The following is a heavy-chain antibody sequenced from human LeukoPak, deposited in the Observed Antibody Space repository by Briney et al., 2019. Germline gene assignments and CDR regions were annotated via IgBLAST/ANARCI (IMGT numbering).Heavy chain of an antibody. CDR1: GFIVSSNY. Sequence: LTGGSLRLSCEASGFIVSSNYMSWVRQAPGKGLEWVSSLYSGGSTYYAESVKGRFTISRDNSKNTLYLQLSSLRSEDSAVYYCVKNGVYTSGWYGGYFDHWGQGTLVTVSS. D-gene: IGHD6-19*01. V-gene: IGHV3-66*01. J-gene: IGHJ4*02. CDR3: VKNGVYTSGWYGGYFDH. CDR2: LYSGGST.